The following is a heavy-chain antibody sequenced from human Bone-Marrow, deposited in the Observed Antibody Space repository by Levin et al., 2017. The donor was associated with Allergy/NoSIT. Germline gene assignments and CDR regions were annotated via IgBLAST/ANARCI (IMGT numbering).Heavy chain of an antibody. CDR2: ISPTGRT. J-gene: IGHJ4*02. CDR3: ARGAPWWGATGGGALDF. Sequence: LRLSCTVSGGSLSTGDYYWNWVRQPAGKGLEWIGRISPTGRTNYNPSLTSRVTISIDTSKKQFSLNLISMTVADTAIYDCARGAPWWGATGGGALDFWGQGTQVTVSS. CDR1: GGSLSTGDYY. V-gene: IGHV4-61*02. D-gene: IGHD2-15*01.